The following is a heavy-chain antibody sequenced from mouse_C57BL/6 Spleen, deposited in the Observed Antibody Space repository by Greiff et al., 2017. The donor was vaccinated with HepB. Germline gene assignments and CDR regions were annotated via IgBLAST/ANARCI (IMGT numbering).Heavy chain of an antibody. V-gene: IGHV1-61*01. J-gene: IGHJ2*01. CDR1: GYTFTSYW. CDR3: ARVYDGYFDY. D-gene: IGHD2-3*01. Sequence: QVQLQQPGAELVRPGSSVKLSCKASGYTFTSYWMDWVKQRPGQGLEWIGNIYPSDSETHYNQKFKDKATLTVDKSSSTAYMQLSSLTSEDSAVYYCARVYDGYFDYWGQGTTLTDSS. CDR2: IYPSDSET.